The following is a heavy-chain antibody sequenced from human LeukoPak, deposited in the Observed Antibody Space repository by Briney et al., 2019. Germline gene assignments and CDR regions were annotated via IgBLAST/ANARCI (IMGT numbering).Heavy chain of an antibody. V-gene: IGHV3-74*01. CDR2: IFSDGSNT. Sequence: PGGSLRLSCAASGFTLSTYWTHWVRHAPGKGLVWVALIFSDGSNTIYADSVKGRFTISRDNAKNTLYLQMNSLRAEDTAVYYCARDWYYYYYMDVWGKGTTVTVSS. J-gene: IGHJ6*03. CDR3: ARDWYYYYYMDV. CDR1: GFTLSTYW.